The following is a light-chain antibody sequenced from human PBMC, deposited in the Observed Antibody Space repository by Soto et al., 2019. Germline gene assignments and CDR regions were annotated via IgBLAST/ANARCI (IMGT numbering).Light chain of an antibody. Sequence: QSALTQPASVSGSPGQSITISCTGTNSEVGGFNYVSWYQQYPDKAPKLMIYDVSNRPSGVSSRFSGSKSGNTASLTISGLQAEDEADYYCSSYTSNSTRVFGTGTKVTVL. CDR2: DVS. CDR3: SSYTSNSTRV. V-gene: IGLV2-14*01. J-gene: IGLJ1*01. CDR1: NSEVGGFNY.